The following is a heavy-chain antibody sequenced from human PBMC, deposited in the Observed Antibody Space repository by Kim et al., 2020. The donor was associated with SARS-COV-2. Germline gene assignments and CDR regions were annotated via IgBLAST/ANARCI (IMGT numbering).Heavy chain of an antibody. J-gene: IGHJ4*02. CDR2: ISGGSSFI. D-gene: IGHD3-10*01. V-gene: IGHV3-21*04. Sequence: GGSLRLSCAASGFTFSSYSMNWVRQAPGKGLEWVSSISGGSSFIYYADSVKGRFTISRDNAKNSLYLQMNSLRADDTAVYYCARMDAYYGSDTYFVYYFFDYWGQGTLVTVSS. CDR1: GFTFSSYS. CDR3: ARMDAYYGSDTYFVYYFFDY.